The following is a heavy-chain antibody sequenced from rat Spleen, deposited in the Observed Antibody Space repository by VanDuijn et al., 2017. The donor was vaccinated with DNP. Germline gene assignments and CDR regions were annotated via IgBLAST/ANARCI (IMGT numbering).Heavy chain of an antibody. J-gene: IGHJ4*01. Sequence: EVQLAESGGGLVQPGRPLKLSCAASGFIFSDYNMAWVRQAPQKGLECVATINSDGSNTYYRDSVRGRFTLSRDNAKSTLYLQMDSLRSEDTATYYCARGDAWGQGTSVTVSS. CDR3: ARGDA. CDR2: INSDGSNT. V-gene: IGHV5-7*01. CDR1: GFIFSDYN.